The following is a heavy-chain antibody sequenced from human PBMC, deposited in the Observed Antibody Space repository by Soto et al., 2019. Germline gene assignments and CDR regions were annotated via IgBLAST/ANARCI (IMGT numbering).Heavy chain of an antibody. V-gene: IGHV3-30-3*01. CDR3: ARDTQGEQQLVLDY. Sequence: QVQLVESGGGVGQPGRSLRLSCAASGFTFSSYAMHWVRQAPGKGLEWVAVISYDGSNKYYADSVKGRFTISRDNSKNTLYLQMNSLRAEDTAVYYCARDTQGEQQLVLDYWGQGTLVTVSS. CDR2: ISYDGSNK. J-gene: IGHJ4*02. CDR1: GFTFSSYA. D-gene: IGHD6-13*01.